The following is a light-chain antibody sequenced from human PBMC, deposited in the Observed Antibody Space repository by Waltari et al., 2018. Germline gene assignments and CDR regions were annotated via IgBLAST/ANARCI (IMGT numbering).Light chain of an antibody. V-gene: IGKV3-20*01. Sequence: EIVLTQSPGTLSLSPGERATLSFRASQSVTRTLAWYQQKPGQAPRLLIYGASNRATGIPDRFSGSGSGTDFSLTISRLEPEDFAVYYGQHYLRLPATFGQGTKVEIK. CDR1: QSVTRT. CDR2: GAS. CDR3: QHYLRLPAT. J-gene: IGKJ1*01.